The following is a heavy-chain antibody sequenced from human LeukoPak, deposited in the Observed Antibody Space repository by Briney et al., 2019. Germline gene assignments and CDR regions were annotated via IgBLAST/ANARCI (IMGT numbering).Heavy chain of an antibody. CDR2: ISYDGSNK. CDR3: ARAGGRTTVTSPLVDY. V-gene: IGHV3-30-3*01. J-gene: IGHJ4*02. Sequence: QPGRSLRLSGAASGFTFSSYAMHWVRQAPGKGLEGVAVISYDGSNKYYADSVKGRFTISRDNSKNTLYLQMNSLRAEDTAVYYCARAGGRTTVTSPLVDYWGQGTLVTVSS. D-gene: IGHD4-17*01. CDR1: GFTFSSYA.